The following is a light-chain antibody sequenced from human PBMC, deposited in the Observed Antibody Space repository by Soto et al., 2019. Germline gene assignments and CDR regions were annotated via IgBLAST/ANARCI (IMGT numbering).Light chain of an antibody. Sequence: EIVMTQSPVTLSVSPGDRATLSCRASQRVSNTLAWYQQKPAQAPRLLSYGASTRATGIPARFSGSGSGADFTLTISSLEPEDFAVYYCQQRNIWPPVTVGQGTRLEI. CDR1: QRVSNT. V-gene: IGKV3D-15*01. CDR2: GAS. J-gene: IGKJ5*01. CDR3: QQRNIWPPVT.